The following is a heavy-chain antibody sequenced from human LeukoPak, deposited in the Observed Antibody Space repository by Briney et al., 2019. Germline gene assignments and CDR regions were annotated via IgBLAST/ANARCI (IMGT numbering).Heavy chain of an antibody. CDR2: IIPIFGTA. CDR3: ASQRVVVVPAATNPFDI. J-gene: IGHJ3*02. V-gene: IGHV1-69*05. CDR1: GGTFSSYA. D-gene: IGHD2-2*01. Sequence: SVKVSCKASGGTFSSYAISWVRQAPGQGLEWMGRIIPIFGTANYAQKFQGRVTITTDESTSTAYMELSSLRSEDTAVYYCASQRVVVVPAATNPFDIWGQGTMVTVSS.